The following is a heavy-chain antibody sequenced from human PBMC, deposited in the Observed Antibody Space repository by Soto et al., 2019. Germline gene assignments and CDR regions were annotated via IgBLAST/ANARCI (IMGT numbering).Heavy chain of an antibody. CDR3: ARGKIIGP. CDR2: VHYSGTT. V-gene: IGHV4-59*01. D-gene: IGHD3-3*01. CDR1: GGSISTYY. Sequence: QVQLQESGPGLVKPSETLSLTCTVSGGSISTYYWTWSRQPPGKGLEWIGYVHYSGTTNYNPSLKSRVTMSVDTSKNQFSLKLRSVTAADTAVYYCARGKIIGPWGQGTLVTVSS. J-gene: IGHJ5*02.